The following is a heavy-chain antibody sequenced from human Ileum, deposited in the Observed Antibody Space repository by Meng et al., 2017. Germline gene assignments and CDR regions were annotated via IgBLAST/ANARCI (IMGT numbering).Heavy chain of an antibody. CDR2: IKEDGSDK. J-gene: IGHJ4*02. V-gene: IGHV3-7*01. Sequence: VNLGESWGGLVQPGGSLRLSCAASGFSFSNHWMNWVRQAPGKGLEWVANIKEDGSDKYYVDSVKGRFTISRDNAKNSLYLQLSSLRAEDTAVYYCARLEYSGYDRTFDHWGQGSLVTVSS. D-gene: IGHD5-12*01. CDR1: GFSFSNHW. CDR3: ARLEYSGYDRTFDH.